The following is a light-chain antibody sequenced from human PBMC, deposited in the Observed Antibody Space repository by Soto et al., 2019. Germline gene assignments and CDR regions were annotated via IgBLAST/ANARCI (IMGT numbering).Light chain of an antibody. J-gene: IGKJ2*01. CDR2: GAS. V-gene: IGKV3-20*01. Sequence: EIVLTQSPGTLSLSPGERATLSCRASQTISSTYLTWYQQKPGQSPRLLIYGASSRATGIPDRFSGSGSGADFTLAISSLEPEDFAVYYCQHYDTSPTFGPGTKLEIK. CDR1: QTISSTY. CDR3: QHYDTSPT.